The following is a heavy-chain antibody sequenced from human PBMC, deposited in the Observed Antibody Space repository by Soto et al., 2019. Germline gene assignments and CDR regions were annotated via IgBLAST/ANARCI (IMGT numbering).Heavy chain of an antibody. CDR3: ASGYCTNGVCYSSGRASDAFDI. Sequence: SETLSLTCTVSGGSISSYYWSWIRQPPGKGLEWIGYIYYSGSTNYNPSLKSRVTISVDTSKNQFSLKLSSVTAADTAVYYCASGYCTNGVCYSSGRASDAFDIWGQGTIVTVSS. CDR1: GGSISSYY. CDR2: IYYSGST. V-gene: IGHV4-59*01. D-gene: IGHD2-8*01. J-gene: IGHJ3*02.